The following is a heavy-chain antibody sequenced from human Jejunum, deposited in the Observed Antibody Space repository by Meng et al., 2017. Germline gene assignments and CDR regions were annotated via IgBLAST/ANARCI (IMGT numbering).Heavy chain of an antibody. J-gene: IGHJ4*02. CDR3: ARHGAAPYFDD. V-gene: IGHV4-4*02. D-gene: IGHD2-15*01. Sequence: QVQLQEAGPGLGSPSGTLSLTCGVYGGSISSSSWWSWVRQPPGKGLEWIGEISLSGSPSYNPSLRTRVTISIDTSRNQFSLSLSSVAAADTAVYYCARHGAAPYFDDWGQGSLVTVSS. CDR1: GGSISSSSW. CDR2: ISLSGSP.